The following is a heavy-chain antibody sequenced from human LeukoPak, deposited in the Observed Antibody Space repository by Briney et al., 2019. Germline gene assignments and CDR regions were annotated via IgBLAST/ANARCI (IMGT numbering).Heavy chain of an antibody. Sequence: PSETLSLTCTVSGGSISSYYWSWIRQPPGKGLEWIGYIYYSGSTNYNPSLKSRVTISVDTSKNQFSLKLSSVTAADTAVYYCAGYDILTGHSLVWGQGTLVTVSS. J-gene: IGHJ4*02. V-gene: IGHV4-59*08. CDR1: GGSISSYY. CDR2: IYYSGST. D-gene: IGHD3-9*01. CDR3: AGYDILTGHSLV.